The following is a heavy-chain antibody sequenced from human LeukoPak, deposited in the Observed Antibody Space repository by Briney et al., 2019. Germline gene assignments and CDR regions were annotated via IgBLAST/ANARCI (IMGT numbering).Heavy chain of an antibody. CDR1: GFTFSNYG. V-gene: IGHV3-30*02. CDR2: SRSDAKGE. Sequence: PGGSLRLSCAASGFTFSNYGMHWVRQAQGKGLEWVAFSRSDAKGEYYADSVKGRFTISRDNSKKTLYPQMTSLRPDDKALYYRARDFWSGYYAGYWGRGALVTVSS. D-gene: IGHD3-3*01. J-gene: IGHJ4*02. CDR3: ARDFWSGYYAGY.